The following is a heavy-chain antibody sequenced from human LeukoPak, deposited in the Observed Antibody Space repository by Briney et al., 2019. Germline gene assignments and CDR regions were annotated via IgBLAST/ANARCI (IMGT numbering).Heavy chain of an antibody. Sequence: SETLSLTCAVYGGSFSGYYWSWIRQPPGKGLEWIGSIYHSGSTYYNPSLKSRVTMSLDKSKNQFSLKVSSLTAADTAVYYCARKGSSTWYTYWFDPWGQGTLVTVSS. CDR3: ARKGSSTWYTYWFDP. CDR1: GGSFSGYY. J-gene: IGHJ5*02. D-gene: IGHD6-13*01. V-gene: IGHV4-34*01. CDR2: IYHSGST.